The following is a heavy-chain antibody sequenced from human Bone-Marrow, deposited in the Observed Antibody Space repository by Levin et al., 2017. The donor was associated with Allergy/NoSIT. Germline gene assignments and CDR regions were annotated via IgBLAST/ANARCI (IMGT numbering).Heavy chain of an antibody. Sequence: GGSLRLSCVASGFTFSNYAMNWVRQAPGKGLQWVSTVSGSGDTTYYADSVKGRFTISRDHSRNTVFLHMNSLRSEDTAVYYCAKDFWSRDIVPAPESGMDVWGQGTTVTVSS. CDR2: VSGSGDTT. D-gene: IGHD2-15*01. CDR1: GFTFSNYA. V-gene: IGHV3-23*01. CDR3: AKDFWSRDIVPAPESGMDV. J-gene: IGHJ6*02.